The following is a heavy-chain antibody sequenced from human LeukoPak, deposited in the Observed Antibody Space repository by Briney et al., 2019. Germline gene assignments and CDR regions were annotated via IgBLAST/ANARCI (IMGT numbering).Heavy chain of an antibody. CDR2: INTNTGNP. CDR3: ARDRYSSSAGSYYLDY. V-gene: IGHV7-4-1*02. CDR1: GYTLTTYG. D-gene: IGHD6-6*01. J-gene: IGHJ4*02. Sequence: ASVKVSCKASGYTLTTYGISWVRQAPGQGLEWMGWINTNTGNPTYAQGFTGRFVFSLDTSVSTAYLQLTSLEAEDTAVYYCARDRYSSSAGSYYLDYWGQGILVTVSS.